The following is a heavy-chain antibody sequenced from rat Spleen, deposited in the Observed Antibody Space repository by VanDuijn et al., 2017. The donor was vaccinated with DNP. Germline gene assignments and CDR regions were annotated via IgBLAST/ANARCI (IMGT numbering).Heavy chain of an antibody. CDR1: GFVFSEYN. CDR3: KVGAQY. Sequence: EVSLVESGGGSVQPGRSLKLSCITSGFVFSEYNMAWVRQAPKKGLEWVADIIYDGGRTYYRDSVKGRFTISRDNAKSTLFLQMNSLRSEDTATYYCKVGAQYWGQGVMVTVSS. V-gene: IGHV5S10*01. D-gene: IGHD5-1*01. J-gene: IGHJ2*01. CDR2: IIYDGGRT.